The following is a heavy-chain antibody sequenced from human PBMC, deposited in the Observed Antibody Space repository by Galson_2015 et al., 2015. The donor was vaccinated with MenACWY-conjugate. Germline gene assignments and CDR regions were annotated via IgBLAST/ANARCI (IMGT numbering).Heavy chain of an antibody. V-gene: IGHV5-51*01. CDR2: INPADSNV. J-gene: IGHJ6*02. CDR3: ARHPPGGRGMDV. CDR1: GYTFTNYW. D-gene: IGHD1-26*01. Sequence: QSGAEVKKPGESLQISCKGSGYTFTNYWIAWVRQMPGKGLEWVGLINPADSNVRYSPSFQGQVTISADESISTAYLQWSSLKASDIAMFYCARHPPGGRGMDVWGRGTTVTVSS.